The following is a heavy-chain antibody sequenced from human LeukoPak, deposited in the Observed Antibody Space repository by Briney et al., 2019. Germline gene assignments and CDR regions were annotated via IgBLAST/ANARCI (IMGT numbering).Heavy chain of an antibody. CDR2: IYYSGST. D-gene: IGHD3-10*01. CDR3: AKDGEFGAPFDI. CDR1: GGSISTYY. J-gene: IGHJ3*02. Sequence: SETLSLTCTVSGGSISTYYWSWIRQPPGKGLEWIGYIYYSGSTNYNPSLKSRVTISVDTSKNQFSLKLSSVTAADTAVYYCAKDGEFGAPFDIWGQGTVVTVSS. V-gene: IGHV4-59*01.